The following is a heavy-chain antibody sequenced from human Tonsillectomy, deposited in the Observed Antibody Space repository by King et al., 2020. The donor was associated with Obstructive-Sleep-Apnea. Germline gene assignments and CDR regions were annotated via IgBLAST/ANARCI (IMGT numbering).Heavy chain of an antibody. CDR3: ARAQQDYFDY. CDR2: ISSSRSTI. Sequence: VQLVESGGGLVQPGGSLRLSCAASGFTFSSYSMNWVRQAPGEGLEWGSYISSSRSTIYYADSLKGRFTISRDNAKNSLYLQMNSLRAEDTAVYYCARAQQDYFDYWGQGTLVTVSS. J-gene: IGHJ4*02. CDR1: GFTFSSYS. V-gene: IGHV3-48*04. D-gene: IGHD6-13*01.